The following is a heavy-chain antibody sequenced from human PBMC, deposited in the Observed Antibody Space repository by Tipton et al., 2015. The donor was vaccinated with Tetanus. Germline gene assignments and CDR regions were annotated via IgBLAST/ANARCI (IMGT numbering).Heavy chain of an antibody. V-gene: IGHV1-18*01. D-gene: IGHD6-25*01. CDR1: GYNFVNFG. J-gene: IGHJ6*02. CDR2: ISAYNGKT. CDR3: AGVQEQRIYYYGMDV. Sequence: QLVQSGAEVKEPGASVKVSCKASGYNFVNFGISWVRQAPGQGLEWMGWISAYNGKTKYAQRLQGRVTMTTDRSASTAYMDLRRLRSDDTAVYDWAGVQEQRIYYYGMDVWGQGTTVTVSS.